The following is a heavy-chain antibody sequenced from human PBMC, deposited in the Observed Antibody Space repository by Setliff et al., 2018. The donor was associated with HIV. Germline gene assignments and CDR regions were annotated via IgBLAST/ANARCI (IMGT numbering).Heavy chain of an antibody. Sequence: NPSETLSLTCTVSGGSISTYYWNWIRQPPGKGLEWIGYIYSSGSTNYNPSLKSRVTISVDTSKNQLSLKLSSVTAADTAVYYCARAGRGSGRYVYSFDYWGQGSLVTVSS. V-gene: IGHV4-4*08. J-gene: IGHJ4*02. D-gene: IGHD1-26*01. CDR3: ARAGRGSGRYVYSFDY. CDR2: IYSSGST. CDR1: GGSISTYY.